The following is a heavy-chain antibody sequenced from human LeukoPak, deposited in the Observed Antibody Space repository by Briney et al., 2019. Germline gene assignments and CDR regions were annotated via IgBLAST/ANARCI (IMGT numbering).Heavy chain of an antibody. D-gene: IGHD5-18*01. CDR1: GYTFTGYY. CDR3: ARDGYSYGHSDYYYYMDV. J-gene: IGHJ6*03. Sequence: ASVKVSCKASGYTFTGYYMHWVRQAPGQGLEWMGWINPNSGGTNYAQKFQGRVTMTRDTSISTAYMVLSRLRSDDTAVYYCARDGYSYGHSDYYYYMDVWRKGTTVTVSS. CDR2: INPNSGGT. V-gene: IGHV1-2*02.